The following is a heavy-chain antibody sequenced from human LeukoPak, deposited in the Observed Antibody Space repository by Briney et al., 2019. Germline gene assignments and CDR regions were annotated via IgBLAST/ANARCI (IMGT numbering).Heavy chain of an antibody. CDR3: ASPKYSGSYVD. J-gene: IGHJ4*02. Sequence: SETLSLTCTVSGGSISSYYWSWIRQPPGKGLEWIGYIYYSGSTNYNPSLKSRVTISVDTSKNQFSLKLSSVTAADTAVYYCASPKYSGSYVDWGQGTLVTVSS. CDR1: GGSISSYY. V-gene: IGHV4-59*01. CDR2: IYYSGST. D-gene: IGHD1-26*01.